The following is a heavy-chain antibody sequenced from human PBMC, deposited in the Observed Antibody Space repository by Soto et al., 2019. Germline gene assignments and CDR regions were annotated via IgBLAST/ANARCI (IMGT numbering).Heavy chain of an antibody. J-gene: IGHJ4*02. CDR1: GGTFSNDI. CDR3: VRDSPIGSTYSGYDGIDY. V-gene: IGHV1-69*08. CDR2: IIPLLDIA. Sequence: QVQLVQSGAEVKKPGSSVKVSCKASGGTFSNDIITWVRQAPGQGLEWMGRIIPLLDIANYAQKFQGRVTITAYKSTRTAYLELNSLRSEDTAVYYCVRDSPIGSTYSGYDGIDYWGQGTLVTVSS. D-gene: IGHD5-12*01.